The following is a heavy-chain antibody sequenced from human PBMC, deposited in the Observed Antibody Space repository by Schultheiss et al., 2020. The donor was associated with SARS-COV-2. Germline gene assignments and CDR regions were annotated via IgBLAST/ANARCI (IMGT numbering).Heavy chain of an antibody. Sequence: SQTLSLTCTVSGGSISSSSYYWGWIRQPPGKGLEWIGSIYYSGSTNYNPSLKSRVTISVDTSKNQFSLKLSSVTAADTAVYYCARGYYPYVVPHRGYYYYYYGMDVWGQGTTVTVSS. CDR3: ARGYYPYVVPHRGYYYYYYGMDV. CDR2: IYYSGST. D-gene: IGHD2-21*01. J-gene: IGHJ6*02. V-gene: IGHV4-39*07. CDR1: GGSISSSSYY.